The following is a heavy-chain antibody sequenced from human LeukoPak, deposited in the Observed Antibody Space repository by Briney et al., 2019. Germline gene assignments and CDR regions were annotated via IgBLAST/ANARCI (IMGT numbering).Heavy chain of an antibody. J-gene: IGHJ4*02. V-gene: IGHV4-39*01. CDR3: ARHAPAAAGICDY. Sequence: PSETLSLTCTVSGGSISSSSYYWGWIRQPPGKGLEWIGIIYYSGSTYYNPSLKSRVTVSVDTSKNQFSLKLSSVTAADTAVYYCARHAPAAAGICDYWGQGTLVTVSS. CDR2: IYYSGST. CDR1: GGSISSSSYY. D-gene: IGHD6-13*01.